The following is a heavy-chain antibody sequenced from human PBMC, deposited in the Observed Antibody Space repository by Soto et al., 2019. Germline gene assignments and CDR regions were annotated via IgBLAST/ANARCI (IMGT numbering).Heavy chain of an antibody. Sequence: QVQLVESGGGVVQPGRSLRLSCAASGFTFSSYGMHWVRQAPGKGLEWVAVISYDGSNKYYADSVKGRFTISRDNFKNTLYLQMNSLRAEDTAVYYCAKDPETYYYDSSGSPFDYWAREPWSPSPQ. D-gene: IGHD3-22*01. J-gene: IGHJ4*02. CDR3: AKDPETYYYDSSGSPFDY. CDR2: ISYDGSNK. V-gene: IGHV3-30*18. CDR1: GFTFSSYG.